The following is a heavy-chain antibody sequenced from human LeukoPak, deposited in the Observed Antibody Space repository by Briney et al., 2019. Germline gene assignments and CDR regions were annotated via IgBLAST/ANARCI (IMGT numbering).Heavy chain of an antibody. CDR2: IKQDGSEK. V-gene: IGHV3-7*01. CDR1: GFTFRNYW. D-gene: IGHD3-9*01. J-gene: IGHJ5*02. Sequence: GGSLRLSCAASGFTFRNYWMSWVRQGPGKGLEWVANIKQDGSEKYYVDSVKGRFSISRDNAKNSLYLQMNSLRAEDTDVYYCARDSGTLRYFDWLSNYNWFDPWGQGTLVTVSS. CDR3: ARDSGTLRYFDWLSNYNWFDP.